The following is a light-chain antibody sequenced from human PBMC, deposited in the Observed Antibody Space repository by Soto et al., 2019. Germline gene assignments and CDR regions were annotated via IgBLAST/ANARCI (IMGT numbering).Light chain of an antibody. V-gene: IGKV3-20*01. CDR2: GAS. CDR1: QSVSSSY. J-gene: IGKJ3*01. CDR3: QQYGSSPFT. Sequence: EIVLTQSPGTLSLSPGERVTLSCRASQSVSSSYLAWYQQKPGQAHRLLIDGASSRATGIPDRFSGSGSGTDFTLTISRLEPEDFAVYYCQQYGSSPFTFGPGTKVDIK.